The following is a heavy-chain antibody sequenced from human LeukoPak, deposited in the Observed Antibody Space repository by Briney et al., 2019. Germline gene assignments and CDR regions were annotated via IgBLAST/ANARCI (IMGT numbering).Heavy chain of an antibody. D-gene: IGHD4-17*01. CDR1: GGSFSGYY. V-gene: IGHV4-34*01. Sequence: SETLSLTCAVYGGSFSGYYWSWIRQPPGKGLEWIGEINHGGNTNYNPSLKSRVTISVDTSKNQFSLKLSSVTAADTAVYYCARGGDYGDNEFDYWGQGTLVTVSS. J-gene: IGHJ4*02. CDR2: INHGGNT. CDR3: ARGGDYGDNEFDY.